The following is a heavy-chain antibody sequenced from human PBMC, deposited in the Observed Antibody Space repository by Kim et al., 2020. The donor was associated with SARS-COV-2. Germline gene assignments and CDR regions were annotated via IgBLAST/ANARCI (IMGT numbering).Heavy chain of an antibody. CDR3: ARDGLGGPGAAIVLYYYYYGMDV. Sequence: GGSLRLSCAASGFTFSSYWMSWVRQAPGKGLEWVANIKQDGSEKYYVDSVKGRFTISRDNAKNSLYLQMNSLRAEDTAVYYCARDGLGGPGAAIVLYYYYYGMDVWGQGTTVTVSS. V-gene: IGHV3-7*01. CDR2: IKQDGSEK. CDR1: GFTFSSYW. D-gene: IGHD2-2*02. J-gene: IGHJ6*02.